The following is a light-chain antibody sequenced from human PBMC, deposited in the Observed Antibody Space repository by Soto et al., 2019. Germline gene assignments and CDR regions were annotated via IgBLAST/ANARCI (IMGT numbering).Light chain of an antibody. CDR1: QTISSW. CDR3: RHYNSYSEA. CDR2: KAS. V-gene: IGKV1-5*03. Sequence: DIQMTKSPSTLSGSVGDRVTITCRASQTISSWLPWYQQKPGKAPKLLIYKASTLKSGVPSSISGRGSGTEFTLTISRLQPDDFATYYCRHYNSYSEALGEGTKVDIK. J-gene: IGKJ4*02.